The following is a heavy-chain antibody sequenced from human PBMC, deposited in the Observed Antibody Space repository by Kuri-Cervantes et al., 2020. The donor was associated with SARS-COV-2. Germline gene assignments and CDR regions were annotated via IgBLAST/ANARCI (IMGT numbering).Heavy chain of an antibody. CDR2: IYSCGST. D-gene: IGHD3-10*01. V-gene: IGHV3-53*01. Sequence: GGSLRPSCAASGFTVSSNYMSWVRQAPGKGLEWVSVIYSCGSTYYADSVKGRFTISRDNSKNTLYLQMNSLRAEDTAVYYCASSLYYYGSGSYSPFDYWGQGTLVTVSS. CDR1: GFTVSSNY. CDR3: ASSLYYYGSGSYSPFDY. J-gene: IGHJ4*02.